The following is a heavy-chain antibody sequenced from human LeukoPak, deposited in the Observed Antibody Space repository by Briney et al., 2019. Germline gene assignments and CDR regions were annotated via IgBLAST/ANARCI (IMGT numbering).Heavy chain of an antibody. V-gene: IGHV3-23*01. J-gene: IGHJ4*02. CDR3: AKDDRWLQFCC. Sequence: GGTLRLSCAASGFTFSSHGMNWVRQAPGKGLEWVSGIIPSGHTTYYADSVRGRFTISRDNSRNTLYLQMNSLRAEDTAVYYCAKDDRWLQFCCWGQGTLVTVSA. D-gene: IGHD5-24*01. CDR2: IIPSGHTT. CDR1: GFTFSSHG.